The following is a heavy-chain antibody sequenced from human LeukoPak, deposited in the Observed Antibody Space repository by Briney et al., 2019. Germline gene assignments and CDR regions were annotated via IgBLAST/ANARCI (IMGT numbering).Heavy chain of an antibody. Sequence: GGSLRLSCAASGFTFSSYGMHCVRQAPGKGQEWVAFIRYDGSNKYYADSVKGRFTISRDNSKNTLYLQMNSLRAEDTAVYYCAKDGDVRRGSGSYVDYWGQGTLVTVSS. V-gene: IGHV3-30*02. J-gene: IGHJ4*02. CDR1: GFTFSSYG. CDR3: AKDGDVRRGSGSYVDY. CDR2: IRYDGSNK. D-gene: IGHD3-10*01.